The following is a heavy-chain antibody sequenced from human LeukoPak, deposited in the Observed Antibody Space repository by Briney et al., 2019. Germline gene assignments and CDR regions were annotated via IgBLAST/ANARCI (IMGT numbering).Heavy chain of an antibody. CDR2: IYYSGST. V-gene: IGHV4-31*03. CDR3: ARAAVNGYFDWLLDY. D-gene: IGHD3-9*01. CDR1: GGSISSGGYY. J-gene: IGHJ4*02. Sequence: SQALSLTCIVSGGSISSGGYYWSWIRQHPGKGLEWIGYIYYSGSTYYNPSLKSRVTISVDTSKNQFSLKLSSVTAADTAVYYCARAAVNGYFDWLLDYWGQGTLVTVSS.